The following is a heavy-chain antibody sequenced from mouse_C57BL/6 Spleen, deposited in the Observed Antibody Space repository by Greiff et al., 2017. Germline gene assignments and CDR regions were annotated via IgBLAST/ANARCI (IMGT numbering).Heavy chain of an antibody. CDR2: IYPRGGST. J-gene: IGHJ2*01. CDR1: GYTFTSYA. D-gene: IGHD2-4*01. CDR3: ARSAYDYDAIDY. Sequence: QVQLKESGPELVKPGASVKLSCKASGYTFTSYAINWVKQRPGQGLEWIGWIYPRGGSTKYNEKFTGKATLTVATSSSTAYMELQSLTSDDSAVYFCARSAYDYDAIDYWGQGTTLTVSA. V-gene: IGHV1-85*01.